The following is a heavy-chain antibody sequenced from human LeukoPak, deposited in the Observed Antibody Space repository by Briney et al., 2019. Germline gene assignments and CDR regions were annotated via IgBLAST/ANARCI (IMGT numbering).Heavy chain of an antibody. D-gene: IGHD2-2*01. CDR2: INNIGST. J-gene: IGHJ4*02. CDR1: GGSFSDYY. V-gene: IGHV4-34*01. CDR3: ATGVPKPDPIVVVPAAIRVAQAFDS. Sequence: SETLSLTCAVYGGSFSDYYWNWIRQPPGKGLEWIAEINNIGSTSYNPSLKSRVTISADTSKSQFSLQLRSLTAADTAVYYCATGVPKPDPIVVVPAAIRVAQAFDSWGEGTLVSVSS.